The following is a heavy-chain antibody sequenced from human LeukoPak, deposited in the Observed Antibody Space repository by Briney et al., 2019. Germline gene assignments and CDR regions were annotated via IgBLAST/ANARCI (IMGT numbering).Heavy chain of an antibody. J-gene: IGHJ3*01. D-gene: IGHD3-10*01. CDR1: GGSISSYF. V-gene: IGHV4-59*01. CDR3: ARSATFGPDAFDF. Sequence: KPSETLSLTCTVSGGSISSYFWSWIRRPPGKGLEWIAYIYYSGSTNYNPSLKSRVTISVDTSKNQFSLKLSSVTAADTAVYYCARSATFGPDAFDFWGQGTMVTVYS. CDR2: IYYSGST.